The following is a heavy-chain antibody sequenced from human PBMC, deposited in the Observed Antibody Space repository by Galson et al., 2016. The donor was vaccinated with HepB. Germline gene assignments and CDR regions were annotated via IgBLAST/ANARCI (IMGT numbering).Heavy chain of an antibody. Sequence: SETLSLTCTVSGGSIRTSTYYWGWIRQPPGKGLEWIGSIYFTGSTYYNPSLKSRVTISVDTSKNQFSLRLSSVTAADPAVYYCARHAPRAYSGYDYPPDGSPYYYSGVDVWGQETTVTVSS. CDR1: GGSIRTSTYY. CDR2: IYFTGST. D-gene: IGHD5-12*01. V-gene: IGHV4-39*01. CDR3: ARHAPRAYSGYDYPPDGSPYYYSGVDV. J-gene: IGHJ6*02.